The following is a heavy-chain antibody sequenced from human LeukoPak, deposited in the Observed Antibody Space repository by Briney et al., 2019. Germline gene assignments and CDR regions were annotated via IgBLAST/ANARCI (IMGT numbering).Heavy chain of an antibody. D-gene: IGHD2-15*01. Sequence: GGSLRLSCAASGFTFSSYGMHWVRQAPGKGLEWVAFIRYDGSNKYYADSVKGRFTISRDNSKNTLYLQMNSVRAEDTVIYYCVKNGDRGAYCSGGSCYPYYYYYMDVWGKGTTVTISS. V-gene: IGHV3-30*02. CDR3: VKNGDRGAYCSGGSCYPYYYYYMDV. J-gene: IGHJ6*03. CDR2: IRYDGSNK. CDR1: GFTFSSYG.